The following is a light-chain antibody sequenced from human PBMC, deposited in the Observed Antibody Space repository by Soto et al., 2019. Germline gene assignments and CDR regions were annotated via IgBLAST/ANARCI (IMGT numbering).Light chain of an antibody. CDR3: QQRGT. CDR2: GAS. Sequence: EIVLTQSPGTLSLSPGERATLSCRASQSVSASFLAWYQQNPGQAPRLLIYGASSRATGIPDRFSGSGSGTDFTLTISRLEPKDAAVYYCQQRGTFGQGTKLEIK. CDR1: QSVSASF. J-gene: IGKJ2*02. V-gene: IGKV3-20*01.